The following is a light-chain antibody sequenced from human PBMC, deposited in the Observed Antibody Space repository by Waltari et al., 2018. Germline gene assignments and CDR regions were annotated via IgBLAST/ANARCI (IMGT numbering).Light chain of an antibody. CDR2: EDV. V-gene: IGLV3-1*01. J-gene: IGLJ1*01. CDR3: QAWDSGVAGV. Sequence: SYALIQSPSVSVSPGQTATITCSGDELTKIYVCWYQQKQGQSPVLVIYEDVRRPSELPHRFSVSNSGNTATLTISGTQPMDEADYYCQAWDSGVAGVFGTGTKVTVL. CDR1: ELTKIY.